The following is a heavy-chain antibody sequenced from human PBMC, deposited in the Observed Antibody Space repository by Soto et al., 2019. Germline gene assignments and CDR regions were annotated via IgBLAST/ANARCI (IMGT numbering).Heavy chain of an antibody. CDR2: VSYRGTNK. D-gene: IGHD3-9*01. V-gene: IGHV3-30*18. CDR3: AKAGWMSTLRGDAFSI. Sequence: QVQLVESGGAVVQPGRSLRLSCVASGFTFSNYGMHWVRQAPGKGLEWVAFVSYRGTNKYHADSVKGRFTISRDDSRNTVYLQMNSLRAEDTAVYFCAKAGWMSTLRGDAFSIWGPGTGVTVSS. CDR1: GFTFSNYG. J-gene: IGHJ3*02.